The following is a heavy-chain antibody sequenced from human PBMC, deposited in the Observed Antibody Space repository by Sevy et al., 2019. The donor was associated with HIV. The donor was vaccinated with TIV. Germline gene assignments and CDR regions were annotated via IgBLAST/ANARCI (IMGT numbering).Heavy chain of an antibody. J-gene: IGHJ4*02. CDR1: GYTFTSYD. D-gene: IGHD3-10*01. Sequence: ASVKVSCKASGYTFTSYDINWVRQATGQGLEWMGWMNPNSGNTGYAQKFQGRVTMTRKTSISTAYMELSSLRSEETAGYYCARSPITYYYGSGSYKGTDYWGQGTLVTVSS. CDR3: ARSPITYYYGSGSYKGTDY. V-gene: IGHV1-8*01. CDR2: MNPNSGNT.